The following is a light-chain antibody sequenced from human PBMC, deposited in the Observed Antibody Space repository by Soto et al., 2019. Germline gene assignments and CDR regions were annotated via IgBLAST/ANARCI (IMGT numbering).Light chain of an antibody. CDR3: SSYPSSSLYV. Sequence: QSALTQPASVSGSPGQSMAISCAGTSSDVGGYNYVSWYQQHPGKAPKLIIYDVSNRPSGVSNRFSGSKSGNAASLTISGPKAEDEADYYCSSYPSSSLYVFGTGTKVTVL. CDR1: SSDVGGYNY. V-gene: IGLV2-14*01. J-gene: IGLJ1*01. CDR2: DVS.